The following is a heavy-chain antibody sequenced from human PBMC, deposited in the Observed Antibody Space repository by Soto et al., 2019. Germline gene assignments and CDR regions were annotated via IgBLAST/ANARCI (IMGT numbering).Heavy chain of an antibody. D-gene: IGHD2-15*01. Sequence: EVQLVESGGGLVQPGESLSLSCAASGFTFSNYWMHWVRQAPGKGLVWVSRIDSDGSRITYADFVKGRFTISRDNAKNTVYLHMNSLTAEDTAVYYCVRTSLVVAVATREDFWGHGTLVTVSS. CDR1: GFTFSNYW. CDR2: IDSDGSRI. V-gene: IGHV3-74*01. CDR3: VRTSLVVAVATREDF. J-gene: IGHJ4*01.